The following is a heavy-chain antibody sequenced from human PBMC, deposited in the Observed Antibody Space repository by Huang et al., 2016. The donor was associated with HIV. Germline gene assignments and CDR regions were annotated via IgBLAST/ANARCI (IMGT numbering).Heavy chain of an antibody. CDR1: GYFYSRSV. Sequence: QVQLVQSGSELKKPGASVQVSCKASGYFYSRSVMNWVRQAPGQGLEWMGWINTNTGNPTYAHGCTGRFVFSWDTSVITAYLQINSRRAEDSAVYYCARALELNRDYYYYMDVWGKGATVTVSS. CDR3: ARALELNRDYYYYMDV. J-gene: IGHJ6*03. CDR2: INTNTGNP. V-gene: IGHV7-4-1*02. D-gene: IGHD3-10*01.